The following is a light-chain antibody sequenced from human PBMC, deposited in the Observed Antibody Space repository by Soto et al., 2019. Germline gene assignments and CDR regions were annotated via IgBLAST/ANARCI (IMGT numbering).Light chain of an antibody. CDR3: QVWDSSTVV. CDR1: NIGSKS. CDR2: DDS. V-gene: IGLV3-21*02. J-gene: IGLJ2*01. Sequence: SYELTQPPSVSVAPGQTARITCGGNNIGSKSVHWYQQKPGQAPVLVVYDDSDRPSGIPERFSGSNSGNTATLTISRAQAGDEADYYCQVWDSSTVVFGGGTKVTVL.